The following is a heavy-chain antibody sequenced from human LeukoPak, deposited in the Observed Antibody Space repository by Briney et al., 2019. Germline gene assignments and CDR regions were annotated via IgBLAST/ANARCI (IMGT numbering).Heavy chain of an antibody. CDR1: GFTFSSYA. Sequence: GGSLRLSCAASGFTFSSYAMSWVRQAPGKGLEWVSAISGSGGSTYYADSVKGRFTISRDNSKNTPYLQMNSLRAEDTAVYYCAKDNYGGSGYYYDYWGQGTLVTVSS. CDR3: AKDNYGGSGYYYDY. CDR2: ISGSGGST. V-gene: IGHV3-23*01. D-gene: IGHD3-22*01. J-gene: IGHJ4*02.